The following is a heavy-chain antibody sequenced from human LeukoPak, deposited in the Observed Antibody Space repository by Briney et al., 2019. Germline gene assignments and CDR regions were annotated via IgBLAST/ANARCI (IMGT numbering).Heavy chain of an antibody. J-gene: IGHJ4*02. V-gene: IGHV1-46*03. D-gene: IGHD3-16*01. Sequence: ASVKVSCKASGYIFTSYYMHWVRQAPGQGVEWLVVVYPSAGTSNPAQRFRGRITLSDDTSTSTAYMELRSLKSEDTAIYFCVREYHGGYFDFWGQGTLVTVSS. CDR1: GYIFTSYY. CDR2: VYPSAGTS. CDR3: VREYHGGYFDF.